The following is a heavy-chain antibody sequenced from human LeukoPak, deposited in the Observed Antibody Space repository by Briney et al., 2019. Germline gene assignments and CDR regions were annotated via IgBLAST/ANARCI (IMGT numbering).Heavy chain of an antibody. D-gene: IGHD2-2*01. CDR3: ARDRYCSSTSCSTPSGAFDI. CDR2: ISSSSSYI. CDR1: GFTFSSYS. V-gene: IGHV3-21*01. Sequence: PGGSLRLSCAASGFTFSSYSMNWVRQAPGKGLEWVSSISSSSSYIYYADSVKGRFTISRDNAKNSLYLQMNSLRAEDTAVYYCARDRYCSSTSCSTPSGAFDIWGQGTMVTVSS. J-gene: IGHJ3*02.